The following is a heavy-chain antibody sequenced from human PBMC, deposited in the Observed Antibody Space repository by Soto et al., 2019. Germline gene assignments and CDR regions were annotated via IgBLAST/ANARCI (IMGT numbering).Heavy chain of an antibody. Sequence: EVQLVESGGGLVQPGGSLRLSCAASGFTFSSYSMNWVRQAPGKGVEWVSYISSSSSTIYYADSVKGRFAISRDNAKNSLYLHMNSLRDEVTAVYYCASGSGYDSSGIDYWGQGTLVTVSS. CDR3: ASGSGYDSSGIDY. CDR2: ISSSSSTI. D-gene: IGHD3-22*01. CDR1: GFTFSSYS. V-gene: IGHV3-48*02. J-gene: IGHJ4*02.